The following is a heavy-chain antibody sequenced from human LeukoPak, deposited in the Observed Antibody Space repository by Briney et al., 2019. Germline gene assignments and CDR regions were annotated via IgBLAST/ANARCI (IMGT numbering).Heavy chain of an antibody. J-gene: IGHJ5*02. V-gene: IGHV1-2*02. CDR2: INPNSGGT. Sequence: ASVKVSCKASGYTFTGYYMHWVRQAPGQGLEWTGWINPNSGGTNYAQKFQGRVTMTRDTSISTAYMELSRLRSDDTAVYYCARERGRTEVVVVPAATFDPWGQGTLVTVSS. D-gene: IGHD2-2*01. CDR3: ARERGRTEVVVVPAATFDP. CDR1: GYTFTGYY.